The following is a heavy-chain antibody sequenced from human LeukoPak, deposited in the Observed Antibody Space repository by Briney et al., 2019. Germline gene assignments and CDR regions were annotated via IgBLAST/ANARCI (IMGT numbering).Heavy chain of an antibody. CDR1: GGSISSYY. CDR3: ARHDSSGYVEYYFDY. V-gene: IGHV4-59*08. J-gene: IGHJ4*02. CDR2: IYYSGST. Sequence: SGTLSLTCTVSGGSISSYYWSWIRQPPGKGLEWIGYIYYSGSTNYNPSLKSRVTISVDTSKNQFSLKLSSVTAADTAVYYCARHDSSGYVEYYFDYWGQGTLVTVSS. D-gene: IGHD3-22*01.